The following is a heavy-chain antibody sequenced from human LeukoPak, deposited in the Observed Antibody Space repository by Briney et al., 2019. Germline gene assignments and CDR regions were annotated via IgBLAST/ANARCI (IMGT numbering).Heavy chain of an antibody. D-gene: IGHD3-10*01. CDR2: IIPILGIA. V-gene: IGHV1-69*04. CDR1: GYTFTSYG. J-gene: IGHJ3*02. CDR3: ARDLYGSGSYYTPSGAFDI. Sequence: GASVKVSCKASGYTFTSYGISWVRQAPGQGLEWMGRIIPILGIANYAQKFQGRVTITADKSTSTAYMELSSLRSEDTAVYYCARDLYGSGSYYTPSGAFDIWGQGTMVTVSS.